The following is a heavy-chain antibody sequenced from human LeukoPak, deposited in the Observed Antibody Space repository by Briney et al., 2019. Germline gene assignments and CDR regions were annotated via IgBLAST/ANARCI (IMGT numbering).Heavy chain of an antibody. J-gene: IGHJ5*02. D-gene: IGHD3-22*01. CDR3: ARDGGSGYPDLNWFDP. V-gene: IGHV1-2*02. Sequence: GASVKVSFKASGYTFTGYYMHWVRQAPGQGLEWMGWINPNSGGTNYAQKFQGRVTMTRDTSISTAYMELSRLRSDDTAVYYCARDGGSGYPDLNWFDPWGQGTLVTVSS. CDR1: GYTFTGYY. CDR2: INPNSGGT.